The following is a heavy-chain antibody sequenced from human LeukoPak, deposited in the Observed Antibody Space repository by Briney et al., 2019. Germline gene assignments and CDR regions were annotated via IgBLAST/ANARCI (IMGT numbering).Heavy chain of an antibody. D-gene: IGHD6-13*01. CDR2: TNHSGST. CDR3: ARGAAAAALDY. Sequence: SETLSLTCAVYGGSFSGYYWSWIRQPPGKGLEWIGETNHSGSTNYNPSLKSRVTISVDTSKNQFSLKLSSVTAADTAVYYCARGAAAAALDYWGQGTLVTVSS. V-gene: IGHV4-34*01. CDR1: GGSFSGYY. J-gene: IGHJ4*02.